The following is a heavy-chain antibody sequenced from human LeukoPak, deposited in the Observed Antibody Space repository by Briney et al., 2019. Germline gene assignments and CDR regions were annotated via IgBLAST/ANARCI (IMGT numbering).Heavy chain of an antibody. CDR1: GGTFSSYA. J-gene: IGHJ4*02. Sequence: ASVKVSCKASGGTFSSYAISWVRQAPGQGLEWMGWMNPNSGNTGYAQKFQGRVTITGNTSISTAYMELSSLRSEDTAVYYCARAVCSGSCYFDYWGQGTLVTVSS. CDR2: MNPNSGNT. V-gene: IGHV1-8*03. CDR3: ARAVCSGSCYFDY. D-gene: IGHD2-15*01.